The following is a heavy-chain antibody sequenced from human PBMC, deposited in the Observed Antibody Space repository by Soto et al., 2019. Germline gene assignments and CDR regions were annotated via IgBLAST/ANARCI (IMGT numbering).Heavy chain of an antibody. D-gene: IGHD2-15*01. Sequence: GGSLRLSCAASGFTFSSYGMHWVRQAPGKGLEWVAVISYDGSNKYYADSVKGRFTISRDNSKNTLYLQMNSLRAEDTAVYYCAKDLHCSGGSCYSDGHYYYYGMDVWGQGTTVTVSS. CDR3: AKDLHCSGGSCYSDGHYYYYGMDV. V-gene: IGHV3-30*18. CDR1: GFTFSSYG. J-gene: IGHJ6*02. CDR2: ISYDGSNK.